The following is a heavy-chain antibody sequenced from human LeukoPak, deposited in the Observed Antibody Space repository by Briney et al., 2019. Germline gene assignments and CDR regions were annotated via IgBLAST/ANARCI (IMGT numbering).Heavy chain of an antibody. CDR2: INPSGGST. CDR1: GYTFTGYY. V-gene: IGHV1-46*01. D-gene: IGHD4-23*01. J-gene: IGHJ6*03. Sequence: GASVKVSCKASGYTFTGYYMHWVRQAPGQGLEWMGIINPSGGSTSYAQKFQGRVTMTRDMSTSTVYIELSSLRSEDTAVYYCARAASTTVVTWVVRYYYYYYYMDVWGKGTTVTVSS. CDR3: ARAASTTVVTWVVRYYYYYYYMDV.